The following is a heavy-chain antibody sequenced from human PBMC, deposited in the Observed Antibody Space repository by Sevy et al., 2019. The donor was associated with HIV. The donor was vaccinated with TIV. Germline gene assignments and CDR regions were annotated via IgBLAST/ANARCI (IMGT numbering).Heavy chain of an antibody. D-gene: IGHD2-2*01. Sequence: ASVKVSCKASGGTFSSYAISWVRQAPGQGLEWMGGIIPIFGTANYAQKFQGRVTITADEPTSTAYMELSSLRSEDTAVYYCARGAGKVVVVPAAMRAYYFDYWGQGTLVTVSS. CDR3: ARGAGKVVVVPAAMRAYYFDY. CDR1: GGTFSSYA. CDR2: IIPIFGTA. V-gene: IGHV1-69*13. J-gene: IGHJ4*02.